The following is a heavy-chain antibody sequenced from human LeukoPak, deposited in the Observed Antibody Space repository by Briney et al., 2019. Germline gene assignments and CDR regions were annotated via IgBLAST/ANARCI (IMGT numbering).Heavy chain of an antibody. J-gene: IGHJ6*02. CDR1: GFTFGEYA. CDR3: RGDSSGYYTDYGMDV. Sequence: GRSLRLSCTASGFTFGEYAMSWVRQAPGKGMEWVSFIRSKAYGGTTEYAASVKGRFTISRDDSKSIAYLQMNSLKTEDTAVYYCRGDSSGYYTDYGMDVWGQGNTVTVSS. CDR2: IRSKAYGGTT. D-gene: IGHD3-22*01. V-gene: IGHV3-49*04.